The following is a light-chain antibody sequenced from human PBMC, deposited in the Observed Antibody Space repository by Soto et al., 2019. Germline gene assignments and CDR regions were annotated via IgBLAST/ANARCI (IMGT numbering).Light chain of an antibody. CDR3: SSYTSSSTRVV. V-gene: IGLV2-14*01. Sequence: QSVLTQPASVSGSPGQSITISCTGTSSDVGGYNYLSWYQQHPGKAPKLMIYDVSNRPSGVSNRFSGSKSGNTASLTISGLQAEDEADYYCSSYTSSSTRVVFGGGTKLPLL. CDR1: SSDVGGYNY. J-gene: IGLJ2*01. CDR2: DVS.